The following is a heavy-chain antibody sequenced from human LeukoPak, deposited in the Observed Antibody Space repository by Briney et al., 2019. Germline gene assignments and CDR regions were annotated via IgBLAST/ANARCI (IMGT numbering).Heavy chain of an antibody. Sequence: ASVKVSCKASGYTFTSYDINWVRQATGQGLEWMGWMNPNSGNTGYAQKFQGRVTMTRNTSISTAYMELSSLRSEDTAVYYCARALYCSGGSCYPEFDYWGQGTLVTVSS. CDR1: GYTFTSYD. V-gene: IGHV1-8*01. CDR3: ARALYCSGGSCYPEFDY. J-gene: IGHJ4*02. CDR2: MNPNSGNT. D-gene: IGHD2-15*01.